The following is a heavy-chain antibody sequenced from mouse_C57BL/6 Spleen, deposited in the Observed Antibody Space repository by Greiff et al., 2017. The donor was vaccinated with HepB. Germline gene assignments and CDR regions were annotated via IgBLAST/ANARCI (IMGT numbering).Heavy chain of an antibody. V-gene: IGHV3-6*01. J-gene: IGHJ3*01. CDR2: ISYDGSN. D-gene: IGHD2-3*01. CDR3: ASGGYYSAY. Sequence: EVKLMESGPGLVKPSQSLSLTCSVTGYSITSGYYWNWIRQFPGNKLEWMGYISYDGSNNYNPSLKNRISITRDTSKNQFFLKLNSVTTEDTATYYVASGGYYSAYWGQGTLVTVSA. CDR1: GYSITSGYY.